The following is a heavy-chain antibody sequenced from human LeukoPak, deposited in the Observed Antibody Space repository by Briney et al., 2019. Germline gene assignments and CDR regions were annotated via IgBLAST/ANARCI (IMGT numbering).Heavy chain of an antibody. V-gene: IGHV4-34*01. J-gene: IGHJ4*02. D-gene: IGHD3-10*01. Sequence: SEILSLTCAVYGGSFSGYYWSWIRQPPGKGLEWIGEINHSGSTNYNPSLKSRVTISVDTSKNQFSLKLSSVTAADTAVYYCARGLLWFGEFTEYYFDYWGQGTLVTVSS. CDR2: INHSGST. CDR3: ARGLLWFGEFTEYYFDY. CDR1: GGSFSGYY.